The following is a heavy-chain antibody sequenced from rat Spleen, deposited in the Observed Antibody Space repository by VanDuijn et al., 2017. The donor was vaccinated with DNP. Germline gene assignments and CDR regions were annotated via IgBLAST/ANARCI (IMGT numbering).Heavy chain of an antibody. CDR3: ATHPRGVPFDY. Sequence: EVQLVESGGDLVQPGRSLKLSCVASGFTFNKYWMTWIRQVPGKGLEWVAAITSSGGDSYYPDSVKGRFTISRDNAKNTLYLQMDSLRSEDTATYYCATHPRGVPFDYWGQGVMVTVSS. V-gene: IGHV5-31*01. D-gene: IGHD1-4*01. J-gene: IGHJ2*01. CDR1: GFTFNKYW. CDR2: ITSSGGDS.